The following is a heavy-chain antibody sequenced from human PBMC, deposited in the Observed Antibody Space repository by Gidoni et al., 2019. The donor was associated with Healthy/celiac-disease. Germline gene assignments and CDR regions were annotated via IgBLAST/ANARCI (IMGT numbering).Heavy chain of an antibody. D-gene: IGHD3-22*01. CDR2: INPNSGGT. Sequence: QVQLVQSGAEVKKPGASVKVSCKASGYTFTGYYMPWVRQAPGQGLEWMGWINPNSGGTNYAQKFQGWVTMTRDTSISTAYMELSRLRSDDTAVYYCARGGAYYDSSGGFDYWGQGTLVTVSS. CDR1: GYTFTGYY. J-gene: IGHJ4*02. V-gene: IGHV1-2*04. CDR3: ARGGAYYDSSGGFDY.